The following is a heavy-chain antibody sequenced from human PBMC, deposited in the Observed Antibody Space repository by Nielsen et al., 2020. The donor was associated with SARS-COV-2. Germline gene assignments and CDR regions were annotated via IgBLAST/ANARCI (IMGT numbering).Heavy chain of an antibody. D-gene: IGHD2-2*01. CDR2: ISSSGSTI. J-gene: IGHJ2*01. Sequence: VRQAPGKGLEWVSYISSSGSTIYYADSVKGRFTISRDNSKNTLYLQMNSLRAEDTAVYYCARVHPGCSSTSCYHSWYFDLWGRGTLVTVSS. V-gene: IGHV3-48*01. CDR3: ARVHPGCSSTSCYHSWYFDL.